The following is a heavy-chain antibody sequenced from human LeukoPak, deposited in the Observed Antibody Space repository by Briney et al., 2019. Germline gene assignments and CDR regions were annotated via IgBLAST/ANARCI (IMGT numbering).Heavy chain of an antibody. CDR3: ARDLLGWELHYFDY. Sequence: GGSLRLSCAASGFTFSSYEMNWVRQAPGKGLEWVSYISSSSTTINYAESVKGRFTISRDNSKNTLYLHVNSLRPEDTAVYYCARDLLGWELHYFDYWGQGTLVTVSS. J-gene: IGHJ4*02. CDR2: ISSSSTTI. V-gene: IGHV3-48*01. D-gene: IGHD1-26*01. CDR1: GFTFSSYE.